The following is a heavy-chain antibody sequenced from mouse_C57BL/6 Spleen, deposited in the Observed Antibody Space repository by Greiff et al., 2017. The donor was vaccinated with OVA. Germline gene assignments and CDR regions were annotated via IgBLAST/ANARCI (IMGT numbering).Heavy chain of an antibody. D-gene: IGHD1-1*01. CDR3: ARDYYGFDY. Sequence: VQLQQSGPELVKPGASVKISCEASGYSFTGYYMNWVKQSPEKSLEWIGEINPSTGGTTYNQKFKAKATLTVDKSSSTAYMQLKSLTSEDSAVYYCARDYYGFDYWGQGTTLTVSS. CDR2: INPSTGGT. J-gene: IGHJ2*01. CDR1: GYSFTGYY. V-gene: IGHV1-42*01.